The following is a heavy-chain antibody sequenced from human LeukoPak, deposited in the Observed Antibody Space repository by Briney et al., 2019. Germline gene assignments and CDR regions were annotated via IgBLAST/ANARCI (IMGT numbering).Heavy chain of an antibody. Sequence: SETPSLTCTVSGGSISSYYWSWIRQPAGKGLEWIGRIYTSGSTNYNPSLKSRVTISVDTSKNQFSLKLSSVTAADTAVYYCARRSTVGATDWYFDLWGRGTLVTVSS. D-gene: IGHD1-26*01. V-gene: IGHV4-4*07. CDR2: IYTSGST. J-gene: IGHJ2*01. CDR3: ARRSTVGATDWYFDL. CDR1: GGSISSYY.